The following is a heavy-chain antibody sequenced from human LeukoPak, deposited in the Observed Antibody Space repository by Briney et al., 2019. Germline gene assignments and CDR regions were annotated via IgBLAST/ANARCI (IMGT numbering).Heavy chain of an antibody. Sequence: GGSLRLSCAASGIIFSNYAMHWVRQGRGKALECISTISSDGGSTYYANSVKGRFTISRDNSKNTLYLQMGSLRAEDMAVYYCARGRQGAKTRYFDLWGRGTRVTVSS. V-gene: IGHV3-64*01. D-gene: IGHD1-26*01. J-gene: IGHJ2*01. CDR1: GIIFSNYA. CDR3: ARGRQGAKTRYFDL. CDR2: ISSDGGST.